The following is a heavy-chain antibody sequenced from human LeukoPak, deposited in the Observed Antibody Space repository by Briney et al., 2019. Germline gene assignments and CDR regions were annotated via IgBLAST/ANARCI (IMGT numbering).Heavy chain of an antibody. Sequence: PGGSLRLSCAASGFTFSAYSMNWVRQAPGKGLEWVGRIKSKTEGGTTDYAAPVKGRFTISRDDSKNTLYLQMSSLKTEDTAVYYCTTDSRFDAVYWGQGTLVTVSS. CDR3: TTDSRFDAVY. CDR2: IKSKTEGGTT. V-gene: IGHV3-15*01. J-gene: IGHJ4*02. D-gene: IGHD3-9*01. CDR1: GFTFSAYS.